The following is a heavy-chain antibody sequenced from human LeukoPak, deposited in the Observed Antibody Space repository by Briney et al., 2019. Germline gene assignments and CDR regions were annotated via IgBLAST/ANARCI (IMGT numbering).Heavy chain of an antibody. J-gene: IGHJ4*02. CDR3: ARGDPVDTAVAFDY. V-gene: IGHV4-30-4*01. D-gene: IGHD5-18*01. CDR1: GGSISSGDYY. CDR2: IYYSGST. Sequence: SETLSLTCTVSGGSISSGDYYWSWIRQPPGKGLEWIGYIYYSGSTYYNPSLKSRVTISVDTSKNQFSLKLSSVTAADTAVYYCARGDPVDTAVAFDYWGQGTLVTVSS.